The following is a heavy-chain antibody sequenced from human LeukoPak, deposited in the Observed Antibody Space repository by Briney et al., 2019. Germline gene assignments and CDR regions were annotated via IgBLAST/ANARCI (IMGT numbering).Heavy chain of an antibody. CDR2: IWYDGSNK. V-gene: IGHV3-33*01. J-gene: IGHJ5*02. D-gene: IGHD3-16*01. CDR3: ARAGEDDYVSGSRWFDP. Sequence: GGSLRLSCAASGFTFSSYGMHWVRQAPGKGLEWVAVIWYDGSNKYYADSVKGRFTISRDNSKNTLYLQMNSLRAEDTAVYYCARAGEDDYVSGSRWFDPWGQGTLVTVSS. CDR1: GFTFSSYG.